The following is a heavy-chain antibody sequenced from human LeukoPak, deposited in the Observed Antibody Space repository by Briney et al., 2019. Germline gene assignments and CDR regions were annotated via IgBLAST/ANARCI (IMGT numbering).Heavy chain of an antibody. Sequence: ASETLSLTCSVSSVSITSYYWTWLRQPPGKGLEWIGYIYHSGNTKYNPSLKGRVTMSIDTSKNQFFLNVTSVTAADTAVYYCASEVADGYWGQGTLVIVS. V-gene: IGHV4-59*01. CDR3: ASEVADGY. CDR2: IYHSGNT. J-gene: IGHJ4*02. CDR1: SVSITSYY. D-gene: IGHD2-21*01.